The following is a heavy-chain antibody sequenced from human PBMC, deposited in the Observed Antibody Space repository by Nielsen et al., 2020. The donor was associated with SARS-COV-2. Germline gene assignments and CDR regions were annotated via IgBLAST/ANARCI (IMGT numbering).Heavy chain of an antibody. J-gene: IGHJ4*02. CDR2: INEDGSVV. CDR3: ARDAAYSRFDY. D-gene: IGHD4-11*01. CDR1: GLIFSSSW. Sequence: GESLKISCAASGLIFSSSWMVWVRQAPGKGLEWVANINEDGSVVNYVDSVKGRFTISRDNAGKSLYLQMISLRAEDTAVYYCARDAAYSRFDYWGQGTLVTVSS. V-gene: IGHV3-7*05.